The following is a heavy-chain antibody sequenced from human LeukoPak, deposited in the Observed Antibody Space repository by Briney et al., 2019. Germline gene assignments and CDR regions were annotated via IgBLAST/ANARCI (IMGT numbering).Heavy chain of an antibody. J-gene: IGHJ5*02. CDR3: VRGRGSYGWFDP. Sequence: GGSLRLSCAASGFTSSSYWMHWVRQVPGKGLVWVSRISGDGTARNYADSVKGRFTISRDDAKNTVDLQMNSLRGEDTAVYYCVRGRGSYGWFDPWGQGTLVAVSS. CDR2: ISGDGTAR. D-gene: IGHD3-10*01. V-gene: IGHV3-74*01. CDR1: GFTSSSYW.